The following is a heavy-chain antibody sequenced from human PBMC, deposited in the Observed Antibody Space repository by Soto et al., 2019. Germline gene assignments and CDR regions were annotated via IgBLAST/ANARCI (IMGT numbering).Heavy chain of an antibody. J-gene: IGHJ6*03. CDR3: AAGGYCSGGSCYSGYYYYYYYMDV. Sequence: PSETLSLTCTVSGGSISSYYWSWIRQPPGKGLEWIGYIYYSGRTNYNPSLKSRVTISVDTSKNQFSLKLSSVTAADTAVYYCAAGGYCSGGSCYSGYYYYYYYMDVWGKGTTVTVSS. D-gene: IGHD2-15*01. CDR2: IYYSGRT. CDR1: GGSISSYY. V-gene: IGHV4-59*01.